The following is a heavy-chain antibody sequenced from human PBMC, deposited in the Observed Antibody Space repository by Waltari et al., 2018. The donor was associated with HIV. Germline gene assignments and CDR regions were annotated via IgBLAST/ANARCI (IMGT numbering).Heavy chain of an antibody. J-gene: IGHJ4*02. V-gene: IGHV4-39*01. Sequence: QLQLQESGPGLVKPSEPLSPPCTVSGGPLSSRQYYWAWIRQPPGNGLEWIGNMYYGGSTYYNPSLKSRVTISVDTSKNQFSLKLDSVTAADTAVYFCARQVRGHGFLANLYYFDFWGQGALVTVSS. CDR2: MYYGGST. CDR3: ARQVRGHGFLANLYYFDF. D-gene: IGHD3-3*01. CDR1: GGPLSSRQYY.